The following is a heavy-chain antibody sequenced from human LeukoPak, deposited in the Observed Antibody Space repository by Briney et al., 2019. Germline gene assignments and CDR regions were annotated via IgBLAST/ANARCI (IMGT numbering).Heavy chain of an antibody. CDR1: GGTFSSYA. V-gene: IGHV1-69*01. J-gene: IGHJ4*02. CDR2: IIPILGTA. CDR3: ASEYSYGPAYIKFDY. D-gene: IGHD5-18*01. Sequence: SVKVSCKASGGTFSSYAISWVRQAPGQGLEWMGGIIPILGTANYAQKFQGRVTITADESTSTAYMELSSLRSEDTTVYYCASEYSYGPAYIKFDYWGQGTLVTVSS.